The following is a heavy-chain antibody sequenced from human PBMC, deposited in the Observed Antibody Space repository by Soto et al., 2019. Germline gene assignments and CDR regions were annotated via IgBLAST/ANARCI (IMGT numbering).Heavy chain of an antibody. CDR1: GGSISSYY. V-gene: IGHV4-39*01. D-gene: IGHD3-9*01. CDR3: ADSVTGSFRFDY. J-gene: IGHJ4*02. CDR2: IYYSGSI. Sequence: PSETLSLTCTVSGGSISSYYWDWIRQPPGKGLEWIGNIYYSGSIYYNPSLKSRVTISVDTSKNQFSLKLSSVTAADTAVYYCADSVTGSFRFDYWGQGTLVTVSS.